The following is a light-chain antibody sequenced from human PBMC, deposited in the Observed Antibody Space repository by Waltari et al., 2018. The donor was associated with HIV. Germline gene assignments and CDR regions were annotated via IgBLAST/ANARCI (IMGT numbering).Light chain of an antibody. CDR1: QRVAGNA. CDR2: GAS. J-gene: IGKJ4*01. CDR3: QQYGSARRT. Sequence: EIVLTQYPGTRSLSPGERATHSCRASQRVAGNALAWYQHKPGQAPRLLIFGASSRVTGIPDRFSGSGSGTDFSLTISRLQPEDFAVYYCQQYGSARRTFGGGTKVESK. V-gene: IGKV3-20*01.